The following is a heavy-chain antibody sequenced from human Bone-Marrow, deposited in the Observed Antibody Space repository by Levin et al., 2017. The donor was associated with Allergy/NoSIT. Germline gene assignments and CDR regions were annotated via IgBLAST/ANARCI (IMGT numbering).Heavy chain of an antibody. J-gene: IGHJ4*02. CDR3: AKDTYTCSGGSCYFFDY. D-gene: IGHD2-15*01. Sequence: HPGGSLRLSCAVSGFTFRNYAMHWVRQAPGRGLEWVAFISLDGNTQYYADSVKGRFTVSRDNSNHTLHLQMNSLRVEDTAIYYCAKDTYTCSGGSCYFFDYWGQGALVTVSS. V-gene: IGHV3-30*18. CDR1: GFTFRNYA. CDR2: ISLDGNTQ.